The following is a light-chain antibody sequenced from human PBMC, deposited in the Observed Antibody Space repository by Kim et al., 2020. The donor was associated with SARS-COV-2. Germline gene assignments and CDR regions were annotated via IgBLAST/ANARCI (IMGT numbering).Light chain of an antibody. CDR1: QTVSGNY. J-gene: IGKJ1*01. CDR3: QQYDNSRT. V-gene: IGKV3-20*01. CDR2: GAS. Sequence: LPPGERATLSCRASQTVSGNYLAWYQQKSGQPPRRLIYGASSRATGIPDRFSGSGSGTHFTLTISRLESEDFAVYFCQQYDNSRTFGQGTKVDIK.